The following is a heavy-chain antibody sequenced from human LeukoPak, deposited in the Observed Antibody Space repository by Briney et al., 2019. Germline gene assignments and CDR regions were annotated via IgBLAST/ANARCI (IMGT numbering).Heavy chain of an antibody. V-gene: IGHV4-34*01. CDR1: GGSFSGYY. Sequence: SETLSLTCAVYGGSFSGYYWSWIRQPPGKGLEWIGEINHSGSTNYNPSLKSRVTISVDTSKNQFSLKLSSVTAADTAVYYCARRSSRWPYYYYGMDVWGQGTTVTVSS. CDR2: INHSGST. CDR3: ARRSSRWPYYYYGMDV. D-gene: IGHD2-15*01. J-gene: IGHJ6*02.